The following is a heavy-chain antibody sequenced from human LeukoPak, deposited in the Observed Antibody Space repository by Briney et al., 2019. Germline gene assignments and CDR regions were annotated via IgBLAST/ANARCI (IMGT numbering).Heavy chain of an antibody. CDR2: IYYSGST. V-gene: IGHV4-31*03. CDR3: ARLRGGYSGYDWYVDY. D-gene: IGHD5-12*01. CDR1: GGSISSGGYY. Sequence: SGTLSLTCTVSGGSISSGGYYWSWIRQYPGTGLEWIGYIYYSGSTYYNPSLKSRVTISVDTSKNQFSLKLSSVTAADTAVYYCARLRGGYSGYDWYVDYWGQGTLVTVSS. J-gene: IGHJ4*02.